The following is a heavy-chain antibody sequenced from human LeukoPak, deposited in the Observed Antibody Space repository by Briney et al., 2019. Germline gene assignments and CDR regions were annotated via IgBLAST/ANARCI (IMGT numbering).Heavy chain of an antibody. D-gene: IGHD3-10*02. V-gene: IGHV3-9*01. J-gene: IGHJ6*02. CDR3: AKACSYNYYAVDV. CDR1: GFTFDDYA. CDR2: ISWNSGSI. Sequence: GRSLRLSCAASGFTFDDYAMHWVRQVPGKGLEWVSGISWNSGSIGYANSVKGRFTISRDSAKNSLYLQMNSLRAEDTALYYCAKACSYNYYAVDVWGQGTTVTVSS.